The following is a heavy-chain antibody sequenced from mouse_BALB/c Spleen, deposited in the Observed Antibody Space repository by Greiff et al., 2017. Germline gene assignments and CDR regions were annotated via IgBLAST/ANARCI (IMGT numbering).Heavy chain of an antibody. D-gene: IGHD2-10*02. J-gene: IGHJ4*01. CDR1: GFTFSSYA. V-gene: IGHV5-6-5*01. CDR3: ARGYGLYAMDY. CDR2: ISSGGST. Sequence: EVMLVESGGGLVKPGGSLKLSCAASGFTFSSYAMSWVRQTPEKRLEWVASISSGGSTYYPDSVKGRFTISRDNARNILYLQMSSLRSEDTAMYYCARGYGLYAMDYWGQGTSVTVSS.